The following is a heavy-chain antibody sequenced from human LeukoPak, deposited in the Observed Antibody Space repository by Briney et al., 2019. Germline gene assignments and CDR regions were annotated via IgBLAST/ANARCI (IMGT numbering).Heavy chain of an antibody. Sequence: PGGSLRLSSAASGFTFSSYAMSWVRQAPGKGLEWVSAISGSGGSTYYADSVKGRFTISRDNSKNTLYLQMNSLRAEDTAVYYCAKDSGDFWSAYDAFDIWGQGTMVTVSS. CDR2: ISGSGGST. CDR3: AKDSGDFWSAYDAFDI. J-gene: IGHJ3*02. V-gene: IGHV3-23*01. CDR1: GFTFSSYA. D-gene: IGHD3-3*01.